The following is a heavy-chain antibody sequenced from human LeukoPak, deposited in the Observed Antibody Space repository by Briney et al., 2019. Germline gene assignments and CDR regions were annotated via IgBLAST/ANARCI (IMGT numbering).Heavy chain of an antibody. Sequence: GGSLRLSCEVSGFTFSTYAMSWVRQAPGKGLEWVSSISSSSSYIYYADSVKGRFTISRDNAKNSLYLQMNSLRAEDTAVYYCARGGGCSGGSCYSHYYYYGMDVWGQGTTVTVSS. J-gene: IGHJ6*02. CDR1: GFTFSTYA. D-gene: IGHD2-15*01. V-gene: IGHV3-21*01. CDR2: ISSSSSYI. CDR3: ARGGGCSGGSCYSHYYYYGMDV.